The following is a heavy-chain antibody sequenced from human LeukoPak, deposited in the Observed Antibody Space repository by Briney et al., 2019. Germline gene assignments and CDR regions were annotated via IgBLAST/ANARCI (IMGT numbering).Heavy chain of an antibody. CDR3: ARDGRYYASGNTCWFDP. Sequence: GGSLRLSCAASGFTFSSYAMSWVRQAPGKGLEWISYITSSGNSIYYADSVKGRFTISRDNAKNSLYLQMNSLRAEDTAVYYCARDGRYYASGNTCWFDPWGQGTLVTVSS. CDR2: ITSSGNSI. CDR1: GFTFSSYA. D-gene: IGHD3-10*01. J-gene: IGHJ5*02. V-gene: IGHV3-48*04.